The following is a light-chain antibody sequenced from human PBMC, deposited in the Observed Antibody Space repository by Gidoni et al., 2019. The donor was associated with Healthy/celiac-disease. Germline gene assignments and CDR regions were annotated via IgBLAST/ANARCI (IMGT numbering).Light chain of an antibody. CDR1: QVGDKY. J-gene: IGLJ2*01. Sequence: YELTQPTSASGSPGQTVSITCSGAQVGDKYACWYQQKPGQSPVLVIYQDSKRPSGIPERFSGSNSGNTATLTISGSQPMDEADYYCQAWDSSTDVVFGGGTKLTVL. CDR2: QDS. V-gene: IGLV3-1*01. CDR3: QAWDSSTDVV.